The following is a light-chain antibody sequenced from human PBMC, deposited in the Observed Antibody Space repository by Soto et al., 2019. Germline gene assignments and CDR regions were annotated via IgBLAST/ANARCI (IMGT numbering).Light chain of an antibody. Sequence: EIVLTQSPATLSLSPGERATLSCRASQNVSSYLAWYQQKPGQAPRLLIYDASNRATGIPARFSGSGSGTDFTLTISSLEPEDFAVYYCQQRSNWPPATFGQGTKVEIK. CDR3: QQRSNWPPAT. CDR2: DAS. V-gene: IGKV3-11*01. J-gene: IGKJ1*01. CDR1: QNVSSY.